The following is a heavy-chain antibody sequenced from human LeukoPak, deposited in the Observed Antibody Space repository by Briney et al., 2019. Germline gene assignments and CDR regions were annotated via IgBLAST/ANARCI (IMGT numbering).Heavy chain of an antibody. V-gene: IGHV4-34*01. J-gene: IGHJ5*02. CDR1: GGSFSGYY. CDR3: ARGPEFDP. Sequence: PSETLSLTCAVYGGSFSGYYWSWIRQPPGKGLEWIGENNHSGSTNYNPSLKSRVTISVDTSKNQFSLKLSSVTAADTAVYYCARGPEFDPWGQGTLVTVSS. CDR2: NNHSGST.